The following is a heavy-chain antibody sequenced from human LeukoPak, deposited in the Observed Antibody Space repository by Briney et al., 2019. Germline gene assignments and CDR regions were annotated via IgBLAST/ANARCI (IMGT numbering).Heavy chain of an antibody. Sequence: GGSLRLSCAASGFTFSSYGMHWVRQAPGKGLEWVAFIRYDGSNKYYADSVKGRFTISRDNSKNTLYLQMNSLRAEDTAVYYCAKDSRRYYGPGSYYNVWGQGTLVTVPS. V-gene: IGHV3-30*02. D-gene: IGHD3-10*01. J-gene: IGHJ4*02. CDR2: IRYDGSNK. CDR1: GFTFSSYG. CDR3: AKDSRRYYGPGSYYNV.